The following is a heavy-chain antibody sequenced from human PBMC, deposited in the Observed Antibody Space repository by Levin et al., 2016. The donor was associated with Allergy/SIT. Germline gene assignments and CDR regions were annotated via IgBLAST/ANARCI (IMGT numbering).Heavy chain of an antibody. D-gene: IGHD6-19*01. CDR1: TFTFSSYN. J-gene: IGHJ6*03. Sequence: GESLKISCAASTFTFSSYNLNWVRQAPGKGLEWVSYISSSSSTIFYADSVKGRFTISRDNAKHSLYLQMYGLRDEDTAVYYCARDYSSSPGNVNYYYMDVWGKGTTVTASS. CDR3: ARDYSSSPGNVNYYYMDV. V-gene: IGHV3-48*02. CDR2: ISSSSSTI.